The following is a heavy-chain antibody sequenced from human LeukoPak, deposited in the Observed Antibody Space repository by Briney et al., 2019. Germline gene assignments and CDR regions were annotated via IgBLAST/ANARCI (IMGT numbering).Heavy chain of an antibody. CDR3: VSFYETY. J-gene: IGHJ4*02. D-gene: IGHD2/OR15-2a*01. CDR1: GFTFSSYA. CDR2: INSDGSWT. Sequence: GGSLRLSCSASGFTFSSYAMHWVRQVPGKGLVWVSHINSDGSWTSYADSVKGRFTISKDNAKNTVYLQMNSLRAEDTAVYYCVSFYETYWGRGTLVTVSS. V-gene: IGHV3-74*01.